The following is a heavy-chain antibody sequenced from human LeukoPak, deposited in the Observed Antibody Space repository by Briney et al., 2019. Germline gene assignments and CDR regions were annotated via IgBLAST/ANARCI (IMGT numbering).Heavy chain of an antibody. CDR1: GFTFSSYA. J-gene: IGHJ4*02. CDR3: AKEWGAAASYDY. Sequence: PGRSLRLSCAASGFTFSSYAMHWVRQAPGKGLEWVSAISGSGGSTHYADSVKGRFTISRDNSKNTLYLQMNSLRAEDTAVYYCAKEWGAAASYDYWGQGTLVTVSS. CDR2: ISGSGGST. V-gene: IGHV3-23*01. D-gene: IGHD6-13*01.